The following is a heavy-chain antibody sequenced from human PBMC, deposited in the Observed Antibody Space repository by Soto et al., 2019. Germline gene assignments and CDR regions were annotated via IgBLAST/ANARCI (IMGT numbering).Heavy chain of an antibody. J-gene: IGHJ6*02. CDR2: IIPIFGTA. Sequence: QVQLVQSGAEVQKPGSSVKVSCKASGGTFSSYAISWVRQAPGQGLEWMGGIIPIFGTANYAQKFQGRVTITADESTSTAYMELSSLRSEDTAVYYCAREDCSGGSCYWYYYYGMDVWGQGTTVTVSS. CDR1: GGTFSSYA. CDR3: AREDCSGGSCYWYYYYGMDV. V-gene: IGHV1-69*01. D-gene: IGHD2-15*01.